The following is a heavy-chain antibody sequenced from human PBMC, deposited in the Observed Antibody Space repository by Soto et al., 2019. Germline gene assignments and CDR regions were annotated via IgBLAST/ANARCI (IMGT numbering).Heavy chain of an antibody. CDR2: THYTGTT. V-gene: IGHV4-59*11. D-gene: IGHD6-19*01. CDR1: GGSMSGHY. CDR3: ARGGWYVDL. Sequence: SETLSLTCTVSGGSMSGHYWSWIRQPPGKGLEWIGYTHYTGTTNYNSSLESRVTISVDTSKNQVSLKVTSVTAADTAVYFCARGGWYVDLCGQGTLVTVSS. J-gene: IGHJ4*02.